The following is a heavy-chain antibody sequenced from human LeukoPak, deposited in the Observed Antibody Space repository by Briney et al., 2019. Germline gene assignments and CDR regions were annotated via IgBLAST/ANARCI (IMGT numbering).Heavy chain of an antibody. J-gene: IGHJ5*01. V-gene: IGHV3-74*01. CDR2: INPAGNYR. CDR1: GFTFSNYW. D-gene: IGHD3-3*01. CDR3: VRDWDHYDFDS. Sequence: GGSLRLSCAASGFTFSNYWIHWVRQVPGKGQVWVSRINPAGNYRNYADSVEGRFTISRDNARNTVYLQMNSLRAEDTALFYCVRDWDHYDFDSWGQGTLVIVSS.